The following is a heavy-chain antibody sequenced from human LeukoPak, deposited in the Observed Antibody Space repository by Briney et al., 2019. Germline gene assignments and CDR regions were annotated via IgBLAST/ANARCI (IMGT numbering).Heavy chain of an antibody. V-gene: IGHV4-39*07. CDR2: IYYSGST. CDR3: ARDADIGYCSGGSCPLDY. D-gene: IGHD2-15*01. Sequence: PSETLSLTCTVSGGSISSSSYYWGWIRQPPGKGLEWIGSIYYSGSTYYNPSLKSRVTISVDTSKNQFSLKLSSVTAADTAVYYCARDADIGYCSGGSCPLDYWGQGTLVTVSS. J-gene: IGHJ4*02. CDR1: GGSISSSSYY.